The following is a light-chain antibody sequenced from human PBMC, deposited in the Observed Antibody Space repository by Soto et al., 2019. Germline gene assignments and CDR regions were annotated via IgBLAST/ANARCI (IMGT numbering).Light chain of an antibody. CDR3: QQSYTTLWT. Sequence: DIQMTQSPSSLTASVGESVTITCRASQRISNLLNWYQQKPGKVPKLLIHTASSLQTGVPSRFTGSGSGTDFSLTINSLQPEDFATYYCQQSYTTLWTFGQGTKVEIK. CDR2: TAS. V-gene: IGKV1-39*01. J-gene: IGKJ1*01. CDR1: QRISNL.